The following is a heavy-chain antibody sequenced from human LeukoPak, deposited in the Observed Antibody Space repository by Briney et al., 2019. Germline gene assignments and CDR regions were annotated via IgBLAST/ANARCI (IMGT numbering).Heavy chain of an antibody. D-gene: IGHD2-2*01. CDR2: INPNSGGT. Sequence: ASVKVSCTASGYTFTGYFMHWVRQAPGQGLEWMGWINPNSGGTNYAQIFQGRVTMTRDTSISTAYMELSRLTSDDTAVYYCARAGCSSSSCYFYNWFDPWGQGTPVTVSS. CDR3: ARAGCSSSSCYFYNWFDP. V-gene: IGHV1-2*02. CDR1: GYTFTGYF. J-gene: IGHJ5*02.